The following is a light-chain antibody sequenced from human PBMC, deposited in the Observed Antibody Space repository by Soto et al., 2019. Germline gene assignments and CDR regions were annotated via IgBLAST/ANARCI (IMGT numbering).Light chain of an antibody. J-gene: IGKJ1*01. Sequence: EKVMTQSPATLSVSPGERATLSCRASQSVSSNLAWYQPKPGQAPRLLIYDASTRATGIPARFSGSGSGTEFILTISSLHSDDLAGDYWQRYDDCPETFGQGTKV. CDR2: DAS. CDR1: QSVSSN. V-gene: IGKV3-15*01. CDR3: QRYDDCPET.